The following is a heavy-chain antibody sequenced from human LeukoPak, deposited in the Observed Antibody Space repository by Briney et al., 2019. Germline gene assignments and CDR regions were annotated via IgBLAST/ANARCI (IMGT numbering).Heavy chain of an antibody. J-gene: IGHJ4*02. D-gene: IGHD2-2*01. V-gene: IGHV1-18*01. CDR1: GYTFTSYG. CDR2: ISAYNGNT. Sequence: ASVKVSCKTSGYTFTSYGVSWVRQAPGQGLEWMGWISAYNGNTDYPQRLQGRVTMTTDTSTNTAYMELRSLRSDDTAVYYCAREWSADTQFFDYWGQGTLVTVSS. CDR3: AREWSADTQFFDY.